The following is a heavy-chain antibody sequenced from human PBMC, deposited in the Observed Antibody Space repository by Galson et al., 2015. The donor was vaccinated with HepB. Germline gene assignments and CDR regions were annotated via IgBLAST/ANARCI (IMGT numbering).Heavy chain of an antibody. Sequence: SLRLSCAASGFTFSSYAMHWVRQAPGKGLEWVAVISYDGSNKYYADSVKGRFTISRDNSKNTLYLQMNSLRAEDTAVYYCARDGDFGSSWYERFFDYWGQGTLVTVSS. CDR1: GFTFSSYA. J-gene: IGHJ4*02. CDR3: ARDGDFGSSWYERFFDY. V-gene: IGHV3-30*04. D-gene: IGHD6-13*01. CDR2: ISYDGSNK.